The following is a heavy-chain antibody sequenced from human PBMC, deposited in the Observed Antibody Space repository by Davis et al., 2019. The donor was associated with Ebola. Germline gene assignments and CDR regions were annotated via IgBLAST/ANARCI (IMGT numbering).Heavy chain of an antibody. Sequence: GESLKISCAASGFTFSSYSMNWVRQAPGKGLEWVSYISSSSSTIYYADSVKGRFTISRDNAKNSLYLQMNSLRAEDTAVYYCARALRRWYLGPFDYWGQGTLVTVSS. CDR1: GFTFSSYS. D-gene: IGHD4-23*01. V-gene: IGHV3-48*04. J-gene: IGHJ4*02. CDR2: ISSSSSTI. CDR3: ARALRRWYLGPFDY.